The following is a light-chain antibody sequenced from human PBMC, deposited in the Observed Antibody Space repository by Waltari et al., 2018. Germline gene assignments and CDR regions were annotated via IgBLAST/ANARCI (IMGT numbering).Light chain of an antibody. Sequence: QSSLTQPRPVSGSPGQPVPISCTGTSSDVGGYNYVSWYQQHPGKAPKLMIYGVSKRPSGVPDRFSGSKSGNTASLTISGLQAEDEADYYCCSYAGSYGGVFGGGTKLTVL. CDR1: SSDVGGYNY. CDR2: GVS. J-gene: IGLJ2*01. CDR3: CSYAGSYGGV. V-gene: IGLV2-11*01.